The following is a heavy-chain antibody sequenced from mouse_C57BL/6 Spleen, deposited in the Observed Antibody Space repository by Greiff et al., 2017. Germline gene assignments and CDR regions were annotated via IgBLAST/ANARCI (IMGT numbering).Heavy chain of an antibody. D-gene: IGHD1-1*01. CDR3: ARSLYGSSSFDY. V-gene: IGHV1-55*01. CDR2: IYPGSGST. CDR1: GYTFTSYW. J-gene: IGHJ2*01. Sequence: QVQLQQPGAELVKPGASVKMSCKASGYTFTSYWITWVKQRPGQGLEWIGDIYPGSGSTNYNEKFKSKATLTVDTSSSTAYMQLSSLTSEDSAVYYCARSLYGSSSFDYWGQGTTLTVSS.